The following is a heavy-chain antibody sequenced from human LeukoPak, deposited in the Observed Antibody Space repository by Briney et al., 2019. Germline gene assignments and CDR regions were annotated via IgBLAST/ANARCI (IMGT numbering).Heavy chain of an antibody. D-gene: IGHD6-13*01. V-gene: IGHV4-61*02. CDR3: AREGIAAAAPHY. J-gene: IGHJ4*02. CDR1: GGSISSGSYY. CDR2: IYTSGST. Sequence: PSETLSLTCTVSGGSISSGSYYWSWIRQPAGKGLEWIGRIYTSGSTNYNPSLKSRVTISVDTSKNQFSLKLSSMTAADTAVYYCAREGIAAAAPHYWGQGTLVTVSS.